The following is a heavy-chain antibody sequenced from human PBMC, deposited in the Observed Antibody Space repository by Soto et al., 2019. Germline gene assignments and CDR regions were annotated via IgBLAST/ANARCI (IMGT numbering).Heavy chain of an antibody. D-gene: IGHD6-6*01. Sequence: PGGSLRLSCAASGFTFSSYAMNWVRQAPGKGLEWVSYISSSSARIEYADSVKGRFTISRDNAKKTLYLQMNSLRDEDTAVYYCASARSLGSTLYFHLDYWGQGALVTVSS. CDR1: GFTFSSYA. J-gene: IGHJ4*02. CDR2: ISSSSARI. V-gene: IGHV3-48*02. CDR3: ASARSLGSTLYFHLDY.